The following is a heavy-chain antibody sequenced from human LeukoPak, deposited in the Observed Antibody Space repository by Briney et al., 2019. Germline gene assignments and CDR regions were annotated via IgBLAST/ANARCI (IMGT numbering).Heavy chain of an antibody. D-gene: IGHD2-15*01. CDR3: TTAVWVVVAAINFDY. CDR2: IKSKTDGGTT. Sequence: GGSLRLSCAASGFTFSNAWMSWVRQAPGKGLEWVGRIKSKTDGGTTDYAAPVKGRFTISRDDSKNTLYLQMNSLKTEDTAVYYCTTAVWVVVAAINFDYWGQGTLVTVSP. CDR1: GFTFSNAW. J-gene: IGHJ4*02. V-gene: IGHV3-15*01.